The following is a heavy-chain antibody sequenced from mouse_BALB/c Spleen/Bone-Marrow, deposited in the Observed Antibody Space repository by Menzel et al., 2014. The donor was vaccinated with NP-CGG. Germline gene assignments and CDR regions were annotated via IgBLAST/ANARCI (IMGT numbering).Heavy chain of an antibody. Sequence: QVQLQQSGTELVKPGASVKLSCKTSGYTFTSYWIQWVKQRPGQGLGWIGEIFPGTGTTYYNEKSKGKATLTIDTSSSTAYMQLSSLTSEDSAVYFCARRASGNDGGSYWYFDVRGAGTTVTVSS. CDR2: IFPGTGTT. J-gene: IGHJ1*01. V-gene: IGHV1S132*01. D-gene: IGHD2-2*01. CDR1: GYTFTSYW. CDR3: ARRASGNDGGSYWYFDV.